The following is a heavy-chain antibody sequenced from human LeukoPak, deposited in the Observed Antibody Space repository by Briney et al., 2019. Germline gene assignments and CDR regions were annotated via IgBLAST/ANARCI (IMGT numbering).Heavy chain of an antibody. CDR3: ARLKVVPAAIPDY. Sequence: SETLSLTCTVSGGSISSGGYYWSWIRQPPGEGLEWIGYIYHSGSTYYNPSLKSRVTISVDRSKNQFSLKLSSVTAADTAVYYCARLKVVPAAIPDYWGQGTLVTVSS. J-gene: IGHJ4*02. V-gene: IGHV4-30-2*01. CDR2: IYHSGST. D-gene: IGHD2-2*01. CDR1: GGSISSGGYY.